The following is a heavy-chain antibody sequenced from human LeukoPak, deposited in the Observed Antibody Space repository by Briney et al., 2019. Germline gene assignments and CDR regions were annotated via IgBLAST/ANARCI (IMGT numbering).Heavy chain of an antibody. CDR3: ARERGSIAAAALHACDI. D-gene: IGHD6-13*01. J-gene: IGHJ3*02. Sequence: GGSLRLSCAASGFTFSSYWMSWVRQAPGKGLEWVANIKQDGSEKYYVDSVKGRFTISRDNAKNSLYLQMNSLRAEDTAVYYCARERGSIAAAALHACDIWGQGTMVTVSS. V-gene: IGHV3-7*03. CDR2: IKQDGSEK. CDR1: GFTFSSYW.